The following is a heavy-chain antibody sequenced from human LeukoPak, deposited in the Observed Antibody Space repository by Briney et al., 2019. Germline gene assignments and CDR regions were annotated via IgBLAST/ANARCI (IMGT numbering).Heavy chain of an antibody. Sequence: PGGSLRLSCAASQFTFSSYWMHWVRQAPGKGLVWVSFITSDRSSTSYADYVKGRFTISRDNAKNMLYLQMNSLRAEDTAVYYCARDGSLPDYWGQGTLVTVSS. CDR2: ITSDRSST. CDR3: ARDGSLPDY. J-gene: IGHJ4*02. V-gene: IGHV3-74*01. D-gene: IGHD5-12*01. CDR1: QFTFSSYW.